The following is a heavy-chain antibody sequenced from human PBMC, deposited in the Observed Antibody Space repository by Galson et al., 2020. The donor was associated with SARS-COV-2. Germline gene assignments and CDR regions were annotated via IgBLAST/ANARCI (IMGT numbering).Heavy chain of an antibody. CDR2: INGGGGNT. V-gene: IGHV3-23*01. CDR1: GFTFSSYA. D-gene: IGHD7-27*01. CDR3: AKVPWGGDYFDY. Sequence: TGGSLRLSCEASGFTFSSYAMAWVRQAPGKGLEWVSGINGGGGNTYYAGSVKGRFTISRDNSKNTMYLQMNSLRDEDTAVYYGAKVPWGGDYFDYWGQGTLVTVSS. J-gene: IGHJ4*02.